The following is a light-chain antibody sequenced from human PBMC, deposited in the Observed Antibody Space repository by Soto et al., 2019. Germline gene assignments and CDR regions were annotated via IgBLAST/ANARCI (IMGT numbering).Light chain of an antibody. CDR2: EGT. Sequence: QSVLTQPASVSGSPGQSIPISCTGTSSYVGTYNLVSWYQQLPGKAPKLMIYEGTNRPSGVSDRFSGSRSGNTASLTISGLQAEDEGDYYCCSYASSSTLRWVFGGGTKLTVL. V-gene: IGLV2-23*01. CDR3: CSYASSSTLRWV. J-gene: IGLJ3*02. CDR1: SSYVGTYNL.